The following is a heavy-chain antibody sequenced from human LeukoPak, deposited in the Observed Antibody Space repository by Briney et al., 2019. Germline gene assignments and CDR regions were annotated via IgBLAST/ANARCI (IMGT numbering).Heavy chain of an antibody. Sequence: PSETLSLTCAVYGGSFSGYYWSWIRQPPGKGLEWIGEINHSGSTNYNPSLKSRVTISVDTSKNQFSLKLSSVTAADTAVYYCARAPILPCSSTSCYSWVGGMDVWGQGTTVTVSS. CDR2: INHSGST. V-gene: IGHV4-34*01. J-gene: IGHJ6*02. D-gene: IGHD2-2*02. CDR3: ARAPILPCSSTSCYSWVGGMDV. CDR1: GGSFSGYY.